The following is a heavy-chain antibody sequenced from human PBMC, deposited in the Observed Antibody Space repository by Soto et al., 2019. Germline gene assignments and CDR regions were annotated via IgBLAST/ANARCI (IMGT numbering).Heavy chain of an antibody. V-gene: IGHV3-21*01. J-gene: IGHJ3*02. D-gene: IGHD3-9*01. CDR2: ISSSSSYI. CDR1: GFTFSSYS. CDR3: AREVYYDILTGYYRSDAFDI. Sequence: EVQLVESGGGLVKPGGSLRLSCAASGFTFSSYSMNWVRQAPGKGLEWVSSISSSSSYINYADSVKGRFTISRDNAKNSLYLQMNSLRAEDTAVYYCAREVYYDILTGYYRSDAFDIWGQGTMVTVSS.